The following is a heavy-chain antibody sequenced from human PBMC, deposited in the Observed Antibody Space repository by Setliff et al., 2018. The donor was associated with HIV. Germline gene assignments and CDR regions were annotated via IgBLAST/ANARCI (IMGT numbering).Heavy chain of an antibody. D-gene: IGHD6-19*01. J-gene: IGHJ5*01. CDR3: ARLFRWLQFPDRFDS. CDR1: VDSITSHY. V-gene: IGHV4-59*11. Sequence: SETLCLTCSVSVDSITSHYWSWIRKPRGKVRDWIGYIYLPDSTNYNTSLKSRVIISVDTSKNQFSLKLSSLTAADTAVYYCARLFRWLQFPDRFDSWCHGALVTVSS. CDR2: IYLPDST.